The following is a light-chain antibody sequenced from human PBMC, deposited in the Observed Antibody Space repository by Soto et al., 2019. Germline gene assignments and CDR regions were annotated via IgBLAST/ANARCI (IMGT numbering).Light chain of an antibody. CDR3: QQYHSLPIT. J-gene: IGKJ5*01. CDR1: QSISSR. V-gene: IGKV1-5*03. CDR2: MAS. Sequence: DIQMTQSPSTLSASVGDRVTITCRASQSISSRLAWYQQKPGKAPKLLMYMASSLQSGVPSRFSGSGSTTEFTLTISSLQPDDFATYYCQQYHSLPITFGQGTRLEIK.